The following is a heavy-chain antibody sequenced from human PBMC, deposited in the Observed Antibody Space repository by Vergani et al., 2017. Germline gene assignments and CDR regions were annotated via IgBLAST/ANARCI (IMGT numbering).Heavy chain of an antibody. Sequence: QVQLQQWGAGLLKPSETMSLTCAVYGGSFSGYYWSWIRQPPGKGLEWIGYIYYSGSTNYNPSLKSRVTISVDTSKNQFSLKLSSVTAADTAVYYCALGGKVVPAGKEPDYGDYEGNWFDPWGQGTLVTVSS. J-gene: IGHJ5*02. CDR3: ALGGKVVPAGKEPDYGDYEGNWFDP. V-gene: IGHV4-34*11. CDR2: IYYSGST. CDR1: GGSFSGYY. D-gene: IGHD4-17*01.